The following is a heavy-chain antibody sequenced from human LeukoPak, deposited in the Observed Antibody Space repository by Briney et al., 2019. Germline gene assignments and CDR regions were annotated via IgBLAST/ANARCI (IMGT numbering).Heavy chain of an antibody. J-gene: IGHJ3*02. CDR3: ATASRLSYDTFDI. D-gene: IGHD3-16*02. Sequence: GGSLRLSCAASGFTFSSYSMNWVRQALGKGLEWVAVISYDGSHKYYADFVKGRFTISRDNSKNTLYLQMNSLRAEDTAVYYCATASRLSYDTFDIWGQGTVVTVSS. V-gene: IGHV3-30*03. CDR1: GFTFSSYS. CDR2: ISYDGSHK.